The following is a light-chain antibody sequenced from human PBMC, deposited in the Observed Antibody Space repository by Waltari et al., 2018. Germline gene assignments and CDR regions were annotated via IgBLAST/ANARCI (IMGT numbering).Light chain of an antibody. V-gene: IGLV2-23*02. CDR2: DVT. CDR3: CSYAGRSTWV. J-gene: IGLJ3*02. Sequence: SALTQPASVSGSPGQSITISCTGASTDVGDYNSVSWYQQIPGKHPKVIIYDVTKRPSGVSNRFSGSKSGNSASLSISGLQAEDEAHYYCCSYAGRSTWVFGGGTKVTVL. CDR1: STDVGDYNS.